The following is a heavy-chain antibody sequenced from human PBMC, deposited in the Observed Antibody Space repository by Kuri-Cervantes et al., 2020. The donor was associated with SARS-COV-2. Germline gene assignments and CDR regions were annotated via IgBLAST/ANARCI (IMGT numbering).Heavy chain of an antibody. CDR2: IWYDGSNK. CDR3: ARDLVVSSGWDYYMDV. CDR1: GFTSSSYG. V-gene: IGHV3-33*01. Sequence: GGSLRLSCAASGFTSSSYGMHWVRQAPGKGLEWVAVIWYDGSNKYYADSVKGRFTISRDNSKNTLYLQMNSLRAEDTAVYYCARDLVVSSGWDYYMDVWGKGTTVTVSS. D-gene: IGHD6-19*01. J-gene: IGHJ6*03.